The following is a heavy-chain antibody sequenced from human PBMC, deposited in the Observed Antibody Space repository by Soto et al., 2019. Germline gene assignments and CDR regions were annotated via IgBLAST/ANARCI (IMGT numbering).Heavy chain of an antibody. CDR3: ARSTSPLLWDYYFDY. D-gene: IGHD3-10*01. CDR1: GGSISSVGYY. Sequence: SETLSLTCTVSGGSISSVGYYWSWIRQHPGKGLEWIGYIYYSGSTDYNPSHKSRVTISVDTSKNQFSLKLSSVTAADTAVYYCARSTSPLLWDYYFDYWGQGTLVTVSS. J-gene: IGHJ4*02. V-gene: IGHV4-31*03. CDR2: IYYSGST.